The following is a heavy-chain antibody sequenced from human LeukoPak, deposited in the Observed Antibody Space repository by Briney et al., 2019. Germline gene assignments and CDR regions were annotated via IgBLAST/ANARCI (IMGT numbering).Heavy chain of an antibody. D-gene: IGHD6-13*01. CDR1: GGTFNSYA. Sequence: GASVKVSCKASGGTFNSYAISWVRQAPGQGLEWLGWMNPNSGHTGYAHKFQGRVTFTRNTSISTAYMELSSLTSEDSAVYYCARGLHYRSSWYLVDYWGQGTLVTVSS. V-gene: IGHV1-8*03. CDR3: ARGLHYRSSWYLVDY. CDR2: MNPNSGHT. J-gene: IGHJ4*02.